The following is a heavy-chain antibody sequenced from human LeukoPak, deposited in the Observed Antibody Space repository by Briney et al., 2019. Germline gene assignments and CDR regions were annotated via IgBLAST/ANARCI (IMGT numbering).Heavy chain of an antibody. CDR1: GYTFTIYD. CDR3: ARANDYVENWFDP. J-gene: IGHJ5*02. Sequence: ASVKVSCKASGYTFTIYDINWVRQATGQGLEWMGWMNPNRGNTGYAQKFQGRGTITRNTSISRAYMELSSLRSEDTAVYYCARANDYVENWFDPWGQGTLVTVSS. V-gene: IGHV1-8*03. D-gene: IGHD3-16*01. CDR2: MNPNRGNT.